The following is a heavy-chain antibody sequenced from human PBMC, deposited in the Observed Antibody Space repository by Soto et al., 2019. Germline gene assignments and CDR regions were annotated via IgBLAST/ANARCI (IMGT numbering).Heavy chain of an antibody. CDR2: IIPILGIA. V-gene: IGHV1-69*04. D-gene: IGHD3-22*01. CDR3: AKDLPGELLPTCFDS. Sequence: ASVKVSCKASGGTFSSYTISWVRQAPGQGLEWMGRIIPILGIANYAQKFQGRVTITADKSTSTAYMELSSLRSEDTAVYYCAKDLPGELLPTCFDSWGRGTLVTVSS. J-gene: IGHJ5*01. CDR1: GGTFSSYT.